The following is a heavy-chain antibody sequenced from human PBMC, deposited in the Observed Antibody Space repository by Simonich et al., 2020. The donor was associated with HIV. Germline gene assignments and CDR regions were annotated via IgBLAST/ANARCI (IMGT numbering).Heavy chain of an antibody. CDR3: ARAYSSGFTFDY. V-gene: IGHV1-2*06. J-gene: IGHJ4*02. D-gene: IGHD6-19*01. Sequence: QVQLVQSGAEVKKPGASVKVSCKASGYTFTGYYMHWVRQAPGQGLEWMGRINPNSGGTKHAQKFQGRVTMTRDTSISTAYRELSRLRSDDTAVYYCARAYSSGFTFDYWGQGTLVTVSS. CDR2: INPNSGGT. CDR1: GYTFTGYY.